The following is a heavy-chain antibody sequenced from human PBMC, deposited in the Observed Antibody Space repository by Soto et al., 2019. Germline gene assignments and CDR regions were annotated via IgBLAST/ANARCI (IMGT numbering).Heavy chain of an antibody. CDR2: ISPKSGGT. CDR3: GRGRSGELVVFY. Sequence: QVQLVQSGAEVKESGASVKVSCKASGYTFTGYYIHWVRQAPGQGLEWVGEISPKSGGTRYAQKFQGRVTMTKDTSTSTVYMELSNLSPDDTAVYSCGRGRSGELVVFYWGQGTLVTVHS. D-gene: IGHD1-7*01. CDR1: GYTFTGYY. V-gene: IGHV1-2*02. J-gene: IGHJ4*02.